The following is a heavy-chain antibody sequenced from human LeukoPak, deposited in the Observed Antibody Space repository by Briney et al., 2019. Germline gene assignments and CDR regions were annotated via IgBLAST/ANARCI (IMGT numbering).Heavy chain of an antibody. CDR1: GGSISSGDYY. V-gene: IGHV4-30-4*01. J-gene: IGHJ4*02. CDR2: IYYSGST. CDR3: ARGVASSSWYSDFDY. Sequence: SETLSLTCTVSGGSISSGDYYWSWIRQPPGKGLEWIGYIYYSGSTYYNPSLKSRVTISVDTSKNQFSLKLSSVTAADTAVYYCARGVASSSWYSDFDYWGQGTLVTVSS. D-gene: IGHD6-13*01.